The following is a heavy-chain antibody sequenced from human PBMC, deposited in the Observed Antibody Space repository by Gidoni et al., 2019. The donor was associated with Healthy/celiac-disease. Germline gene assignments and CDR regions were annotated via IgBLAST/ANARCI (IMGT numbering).Heavy chain of an antibody. V-gene: IGHV3-21*01. Sequence: EVQLVESGGGLVKPGRSLRLSGARSGFTFSRYSMNWVRQAPGEGREWVSSISSRSSYIYYADSVKGRFTISRDNAKNSLYLQMNSLRAEDTAVYYCARPPSTSGWYSDAFDIWGQGTMVTVSS. CDR1: GFTFSRYS. J-gene: IGHJ3*02. CDR3: ARPPSTSGWYSDAFDI. CDR2: ISSRSSYI. D-gene: IGHD6-19*01.